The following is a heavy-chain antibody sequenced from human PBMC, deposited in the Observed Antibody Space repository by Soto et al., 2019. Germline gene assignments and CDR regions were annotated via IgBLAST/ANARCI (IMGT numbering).Heavy chain of an antibody. V-gene: IGHV1-2*02. Sequence: ASVKVSCKASGYTFTVYYMHWVRQAPGKGLEWMGWINPNSGGTNYVQKFQGRVTMTRDTSISTDYLELIRLRSDDTVVYDCARDKSDAFEIWGQVTMVTVSS. CDR1: GYTFTVYY. J-gene: IGHJ3*02. CDR3: ARDKSDAFEI. CDR2: INPNSGGT.